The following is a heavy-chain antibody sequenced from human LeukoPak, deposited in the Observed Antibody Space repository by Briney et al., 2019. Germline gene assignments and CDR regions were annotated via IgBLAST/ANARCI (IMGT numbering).Heavy chain of an antibody. J-gene: IGHJ4*02. CDR3: ARDRAYYDSSGYGN. CDR1: GYTFTGYY. Sequence: ASVKVSCKASGYTFTGYYMHWVRQAPGQGLEWMGWINPNSGGTNYAQKFQGRVTMTRDTSISTAYMELSRLRSDDTAVYYCARDRAYYDSSGYGNWGQGTLVTVSS. D-gene: IGHD3-22*01. V-gene: IGHV1-2*02. CDR2: INPNSGGT.